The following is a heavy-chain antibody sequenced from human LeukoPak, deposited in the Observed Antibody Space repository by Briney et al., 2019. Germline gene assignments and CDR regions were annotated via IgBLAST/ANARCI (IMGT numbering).Heavy chain of an antibody. CDR2: IIPIFGTA. D-gene: IGHD2-15*01. CDR1: GGTFSGYA. CDR3: ARHPGYCSGGSCYYYYYYGMDV. Sequence: SVKVSCKASGGTFSGYAISWVRQAPGQGLEWMGGIIPIFGTANYAQKFQGRVTIIADESTSTAYMELSSLRSEDTAVYYCARHPGYCSGGSCYYYYYYGMDVWGKGTTVTVSS. J-gene: IGHJ6*04. V-gene: IGHV1-69*13.